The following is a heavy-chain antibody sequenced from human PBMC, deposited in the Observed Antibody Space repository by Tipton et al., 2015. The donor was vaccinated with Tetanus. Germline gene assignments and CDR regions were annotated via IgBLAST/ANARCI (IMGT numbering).Heavy chain of an antibody. J-gene: IGHJ4*02. CDR2: VYSSGST. V-gene: IGHV4-4*07. CDR3: ARGVWFGPGPRYYFDY. D-gene: IGHD3-10*01. Sequence: LRFSCTVSGGSIISYYWSWIRQPAGKGLEWIGRVYSSGSTHYNPSLKSRVTMSLDTSKKQFSLSLNSVTAADTAVYFCARGVWFGPGPRYYFDYWGQGTLVTVSS. CDR1: GGSIISYY.